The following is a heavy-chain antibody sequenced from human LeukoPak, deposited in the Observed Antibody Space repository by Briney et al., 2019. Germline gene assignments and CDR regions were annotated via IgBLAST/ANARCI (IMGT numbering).Heavy chain of an antibody. V-gene: IGHV3-7*01. J-gene: IGHJ6*02. CDR2: IKQDGSEK. CDR1: GFTFSSYW. CDR3: ARDRDDYVWGSYRYYGYYYYGMDV. Sequence: PGGSQRLPCAASGFTFSSYWMSWVRQAPGKGLEWVANIKQDGSEKYYVESVKGRFTISRDNAKNSLYLQMNSLRAEDTAVYYCARDRDDYVWGSYRYYGYYYYGMDVWGQGTTVTVSS. D-gene: IGHD3-16*02.